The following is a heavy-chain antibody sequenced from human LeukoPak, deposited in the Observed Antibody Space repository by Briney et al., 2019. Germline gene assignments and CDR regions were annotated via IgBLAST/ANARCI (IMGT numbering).Heavy chain of an antibody. V-gene: IGHV4-30-4*08. CDR2: IYYSGST. D-gene: IGHD3-10*01. CDR1: DGSISSGDYY. Sequence: SETLSLTCTVSDGSISSGDYYWSWIRQPPGKGLEWIGYIYYSGSTYYNPSLKSRVIISVDTSKNQFSLKLRSVTAADTAVYYCARVNVVAYYGDNWGQGTLVTVSS. J-gene: IGHJ4*02. CDR3: ARVNVVAYYGDN.